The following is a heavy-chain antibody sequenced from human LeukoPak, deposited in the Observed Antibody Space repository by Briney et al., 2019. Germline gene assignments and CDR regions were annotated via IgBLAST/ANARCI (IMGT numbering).Heavy chain of an antibody. V-gene: IGHV3-30*03. D-gene: IGHD1-26*01. J-gene: IGHJ3*02. CDR3: ASGIVGATGNDAFDI. CDR1: GFTFSSYG. CDR2: ISYDGSNK. Sequence: GGSLRLSCAASGFTFSSYGMHWVRQAPGKGLEWVAVISYDGSNKYYADSVKGRFTISRDNSKNTLYLQMNSLRAEDTAVYYCASGIVGATGNDAFDIWGQGTMVTVSS.